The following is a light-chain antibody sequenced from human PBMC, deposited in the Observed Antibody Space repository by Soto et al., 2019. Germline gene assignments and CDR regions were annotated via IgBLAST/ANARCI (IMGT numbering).Light chain of an antibody. CDR2: AAS. J-gene: IGKJ2*01. Sequence: EVVLTQSPGTLSLSPGERATLSCRASQSVSNNYLSWYQQKPGQAPRLLIYAASSRATGIPDRFSGSGSGTDFTLIISRLEPEDFAVNYCQQYGGSPLYTFGQGTKLEIK. CDR1: QSVSNNY. CDR3: QQYGGSPLYT. V-gene: IGKV3-20*01.